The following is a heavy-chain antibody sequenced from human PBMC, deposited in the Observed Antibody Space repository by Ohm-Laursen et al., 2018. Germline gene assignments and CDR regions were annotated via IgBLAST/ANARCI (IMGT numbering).Heavy chain of an antibody. CDR1: GATISGYW. J-gene: IGHJ4*02. CDR3: ARDWSGHYAIDY. CDR2: INGDGSRP. D-gene: IGHD3-3*01. Sequence: SLRLSCAASGATISGYWMHWVRQTPGKGLVWVSRINGDGSRPFYADSVKGRFTISRDNSKNTLFLQLNSLRAEDTAVYYCARDWSGHYAIDYWGQGTLVTVSS. V-gene: IGHV3-74*01.